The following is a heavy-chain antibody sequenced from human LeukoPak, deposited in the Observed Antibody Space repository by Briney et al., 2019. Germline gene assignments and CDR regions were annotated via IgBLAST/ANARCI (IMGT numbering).Heavy chain of an antibody. Sequence: SETLSLTCAVYGGSFSGYYWSWIRQPPGKGLEWIGEINHSGSTNYNPSLKSRVTISVDTSKNQFSLKLSSVTAADTAVYYCARAILGATGPPAFDYWGQGTLVTVSS. CDR2: INHSGST. J-gene: IGHJ4*02. V-gene: IGHV4-34*01. CDR1: GGSFSGYY. D-gene: IGHD1-26*01. CDR3: ARAILGATGPPAFDY.